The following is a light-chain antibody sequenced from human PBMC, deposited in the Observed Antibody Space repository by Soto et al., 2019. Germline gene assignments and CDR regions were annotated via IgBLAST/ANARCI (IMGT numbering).Light chain of an antibody. Sequence: QSALTQPRSVSGSPGQSVTISCTGTSSDVGVYNYVSWYQQHPGQAPKLMIYDVTKRPSGVPDRFSGSKSGNTASLTVSGLQTEDEADYFCSSYAGTATLDVVFGGGTKLPVL. CDR1: SSDVGVYNY. CDR2: DVT. J-gene: IGLJ2*01. CDR3: SSYAGTATLDVV. V-gene: IGLV2-11*01.